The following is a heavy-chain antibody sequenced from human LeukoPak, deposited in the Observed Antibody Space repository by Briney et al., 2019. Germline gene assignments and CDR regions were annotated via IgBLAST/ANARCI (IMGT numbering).Heavy chain of an antibody. CDR2: ISSSSSTI. J-gene: IGHJ4*02. V-gene: IGHV3-48*01. CDR1: GFTFSSYS. Sequence: PGGSLRLSCAASGFTFSSYSMNWVRQAPGKGLEWVSYISSSSSTIYYADSVKGRFTISRDNAKNSLYLQMNSLRAEDTAVYYCARESGLRYFDCWGQGTLVTVSS. CDR3: ARESGLRYFDC. D-gene: IGHD3-9*01.